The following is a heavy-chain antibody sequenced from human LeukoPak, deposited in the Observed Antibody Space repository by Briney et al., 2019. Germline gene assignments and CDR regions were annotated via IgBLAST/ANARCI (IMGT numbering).Heavy chain of an antibody. Sequence: PGGSLRLSGAASGFTFSSYGMNWVRQAPGKGLEWVSYVSSSGSTIYYADSVNGRFTISRDNAKNSLYLQMNSLRADDTAVYYCATAGNYRFDYWGQGTLVTVSS. CDR1: GFTFSSYG. CDR3: ATAGNYRFDY. D-gene: IGHD1-7*01. J-gene: IGHJ4*02. V-gene: IGHV3-48*03. CDR2: VSSSGSTI.